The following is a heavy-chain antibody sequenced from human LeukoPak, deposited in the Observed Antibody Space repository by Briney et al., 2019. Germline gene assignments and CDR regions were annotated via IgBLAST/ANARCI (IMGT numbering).Heavy chain of an antibody. CDR3: ARGVRASMYYYDSSGPGYFDY. V-gene: IGHV1-18*01. CDR2: ISVYNGNT. CDR1: GYTFSNYG. Sequence: ASVKVSCKASGYTFSNYGISWVRHAPGQGLEWMGWISVYNGNTNYAQKVQGRVTMTRNTSISTAYMELSSLRSEDTAVYYCARGVRASMYYYDSSGPGYFDYWGQGTLVTVSS. J-gene: IGHJ4*02. D-gene: IGHD3-22*01.